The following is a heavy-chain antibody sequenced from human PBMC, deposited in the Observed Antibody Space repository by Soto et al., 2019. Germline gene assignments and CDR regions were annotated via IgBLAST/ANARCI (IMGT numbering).Heavy chain of an antibody. CDR2: ISSTTNYI. CDR1: GFTFTRYS. CDR3: ARESEDLTSNFDY. Sequence: PGGSLRLSCAASGFTFTRYSMNWVRQAPGKGLEWVSSISSTTNYIYYGDSMKGRFTISRDNAKNSLYLEMNSLRAEDTTVYYCARESEDLTSNFDYWGQGTLVTVSS. J-gene: IGHJ4*02. V-gene: IGHV3-21*06.